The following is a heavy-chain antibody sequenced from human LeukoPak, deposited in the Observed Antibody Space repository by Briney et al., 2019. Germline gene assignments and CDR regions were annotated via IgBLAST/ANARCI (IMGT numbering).Heavy chain of an antibody. CDR3: VRDDVYYYDSSGYPH. Sequence: GGSLRLSCSASGFTFTIYTMHWVRQAPGKGLEYVSAISSNGGTTYYADSVKGRFFISRDNSKNTLFLQLSSLRPEDTAVYYCVRDDVYYYDSSGYPHWGRGTLVTVSS. CDR1: GFTFTIYT. V-gene: IGHV3-64D*06. CDR2: ISSNGGTT. D-gene: IGHD3-22*01. J-gene: IGHJ1*01.